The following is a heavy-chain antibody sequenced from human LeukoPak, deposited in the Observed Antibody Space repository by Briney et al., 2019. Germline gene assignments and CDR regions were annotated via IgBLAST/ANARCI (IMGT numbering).Heavy chain of an antibody. CDR3: ARDRDYYDSSGYFGWFGP. CDR1: GGTFGSYA. CDR2: IIPIFGTA. J-gene: IGHJ5*02. D-gene: IGHD3-22*01. Sequence: SVKVSCKASGGTFGSYAISWVRQAPGQGLEWMGGIIPIFGTASYAQKFQGRVTITTDESTSTAYMELSSLRSEDTAVYYCARDRDYYDSSGYFGWFGPWGQGTLVTVSS. V-gene: IGHV1-69*05.